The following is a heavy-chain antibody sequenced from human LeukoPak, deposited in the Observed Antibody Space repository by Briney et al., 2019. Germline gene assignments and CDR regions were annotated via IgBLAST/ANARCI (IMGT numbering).Heavy chain of an antibody. CDR1: GGTFSSYA. J-gene: IGHJ3*02. CDR3: AGTKADYGGNSGAFDI. Sequence: GASVKVSRKASGGTFSSYAISWVRQAPGQGLEWMGGIIPIFGTANYAQKFQGRVTITADESTSTAYMELSSLRSEDTAVYYCAGTKADYGGNSGAFDIWGQGTMVTVSS. V-gene: IGHV1-69*13. D-gene: IGHD4-23*01. CDR2: IIPIFGTA.